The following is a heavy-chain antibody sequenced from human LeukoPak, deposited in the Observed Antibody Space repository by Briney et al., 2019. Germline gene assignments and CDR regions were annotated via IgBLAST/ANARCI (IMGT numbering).Heavy chain of an antibody. CDR3: ARSPPRFRRGLPSTYYFDY. CDR2: LSYSGKT. CDR1: GGSISSSTYY. Sequence: SETLSLTCIISGGSISSSTYYWGWIRQPPGKGLEWIGTLSYSGKTYYNPSLKSRVTISIDTSKNKFSLKLSSVTAADTAVYYCARSPPRFRRGLPSTYYFDYWGQGTLVTVS. J-gene: IGHJ4*02. D-gene: IGHD3-10*01. V-gene: IGHV4-39*07.